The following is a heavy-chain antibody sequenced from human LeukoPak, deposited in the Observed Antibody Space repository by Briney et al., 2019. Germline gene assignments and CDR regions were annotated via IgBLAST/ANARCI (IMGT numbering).Heavy chain of an antibody. J-gene: IGHJ6*03. V-gene: IGHV4-39*01. Sequence: SETLSLTCTVSGGSISSSSYYWGWIRQTPGKGLEWIGSIYYSGSTYYNPSLKSRVTISVDTSKNQFSLKLSSVTAADTAVYYCARQDFDILTGYYRYYYMDVWGKGTTVTISS. D-gene: IGHD3-9*01. CDR3: ARQDFDILTGYYRYYYMDV. CDR2: IYYSGST. CDR1: GGSISSSSYY.